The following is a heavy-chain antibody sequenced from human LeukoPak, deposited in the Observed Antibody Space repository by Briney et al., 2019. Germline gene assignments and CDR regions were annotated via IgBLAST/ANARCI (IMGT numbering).Heavy chain of an antibody. J-gene: IGHJ3*02. D-gene: IGHD6-13*01. CDR3: ARDKGSSWSDAFDI. Sequence: GGSLRLSCAASGFTVSSKYMTWVRQAPGKGLEWVSVISIPGSITYPDSVKGRFTTSRDNSKNTLYLQMNSLRADDTAVYYCARDKGSSWSDAFDIWGQGTMVTVSS. CDR1: GFTVSSKY. CDR2: ISIPGSI. V-gene: IGHV3-53*01.